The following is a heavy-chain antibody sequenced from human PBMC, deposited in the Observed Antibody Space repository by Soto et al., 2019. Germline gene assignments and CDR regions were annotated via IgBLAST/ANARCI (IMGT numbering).Heavy chain of an antibody. J-gene: IGHJ6*02. D-gene: IGHD3-10*01. Sequence: QVQLQESGTGLVKPSETLSLTCTVSGDSISRYYWSWIRLSPGKGLEWIGYIYYSGETNYNPSVKSRVTISVDRTKNQFSLKLSSVTAAYTAVYYCARDQGGEFLKGSGMDVWGQGTTVTVSS. CDR2: IYYSGET. CDR1: GDSISRYY. V-gene: IGHV4-59*01. CDR3: ARDQGGEFLKGSGMDV.